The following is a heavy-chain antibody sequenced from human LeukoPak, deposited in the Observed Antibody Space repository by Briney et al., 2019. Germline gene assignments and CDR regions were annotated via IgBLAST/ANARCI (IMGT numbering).Heavy chain of an antibody. CDR3: ARLLGFGEFARDWFDP. J-gene: IGHJ5*02. Sequence: PSETLSLTCTVSGGSISSYYWSWIRQPPGKGLEWIGYIYYSGSTNYNPSLKSRVTISVDTSKNQFSLKLSSVTAADTAVYYCARLLGFGEFARDWFDPWGQGTLVTVSS. V-gene: IGHV4-59*01. CDR1: GGSISSYY. CDR2: IYYSGST. D-gene: IGHD3-10*01.